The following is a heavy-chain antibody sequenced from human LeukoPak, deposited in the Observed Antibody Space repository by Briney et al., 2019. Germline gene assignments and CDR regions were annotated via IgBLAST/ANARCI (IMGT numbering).Heavy chain of an antibody. Sequence: GGSLRLSCAASGFTFSSYWMNWVRQAPGKGLEWVANIRQDGSEKYYVDSVKGRFTISRDNAKNPLYLQMNSLRAEDTAVYYCARDMYGDYVFDYWGQGTLVTVSS. CDR1: GFTFSSYW. D-gene: IGHD4-17*01. CDR2: IRQDGSEK. J-gene: IGHJ4*02. CDR3: ARDMYGDYVFDY. V-gene: IGHV3-7*01.